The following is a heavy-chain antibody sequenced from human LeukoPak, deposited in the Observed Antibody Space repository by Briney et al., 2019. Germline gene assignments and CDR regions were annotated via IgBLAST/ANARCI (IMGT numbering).Heavy chain of an antibody. CDR2: IYIAAGT. D-gene: IGHD7-27*01. Sequence: GGSLRLSCAASGFTFSSYAMSWVRQAPGKGLEWVSVIYIAAGTYYADSVKGRFTISRDNSKNTLYLHMNSLGAEDTAVYYCARDSTRATGASKWYFDLWGRGTLVTVSS. J-gene: IGHJ2*01. CDR3: ARDSTRATGASKWYFDL. CDR1: GFTFSSYA. V-gene: IGHV3-53*01.